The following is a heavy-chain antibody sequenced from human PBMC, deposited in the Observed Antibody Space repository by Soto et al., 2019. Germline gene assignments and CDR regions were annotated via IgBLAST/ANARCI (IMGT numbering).Heavy chain of an antibody. CDR2: INTGNGNT. CDR1: GYTFTSYA. Sequence: QVQLVQSGAEVKKPGASVKVSCKASGYTFTSYAMHWVRQAPGQSLEWMGWINTGNGNTKYSQKFQGRVTITGDTSASTAYMELSSLSSEDTAVYYCARGLTGYFGYWGQGTLVTVSS. CDR3: ARGLTGYFGY. V-gene: IGHV1-3*04. D-gene: IGHD3-9*01. J-gene: IGHJ4*02.